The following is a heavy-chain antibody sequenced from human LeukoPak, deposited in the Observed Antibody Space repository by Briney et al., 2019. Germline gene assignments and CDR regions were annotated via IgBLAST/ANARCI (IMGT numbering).Heavy chain of an antibody. Sequence: GGSLRLSRAASGFTFSSFWMYWVRQAPGKGLVWVSRINSVGGSTTYADSVKGRFTISRDSAKNSLYLQMNSLRAEDTAVYYCARGPYSSNWYVDYWGQGTLVTVAS. D-gene: IGHD6-13*01. CDR2: INSVGGST. CDR1: GFTFSSFW. CDR3: ARGPYSSNWYVDY. J-gene: IGHJ4*02. V-gene: IGHV3-74*01.